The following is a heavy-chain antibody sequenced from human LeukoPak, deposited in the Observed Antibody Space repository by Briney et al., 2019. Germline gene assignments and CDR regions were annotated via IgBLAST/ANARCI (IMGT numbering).Heavy chain of an antibody. CDR1: GDSISSSY. D-gene: IGHD6-19*01. V-gene: IGHV4-59*08. Sequence: SETLSLTCTVSGDSISSSYWSWIRQPPGKGLEWIGYIDYSGFTNYNPSLKSRVTISVDRSKNQLSLKPTSVIAADTAVYYCARQVKPGIAVSGSYFDYWGQGTLVTASS. CDR2: IDYSGFT. CDR3: ARQVKPGIAVSGSYFDY. J-gene: IGHJ4*02.